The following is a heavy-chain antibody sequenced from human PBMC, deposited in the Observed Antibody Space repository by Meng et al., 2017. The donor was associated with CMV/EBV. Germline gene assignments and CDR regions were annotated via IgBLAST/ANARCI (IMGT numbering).Heavy chain of an antibody. Sequence: GGSLRLSCAASGFTSSSYEMNWVRQAPGKGLEWVSYISSSGSTIYYADSVKGRFTISRDNAKNSLYLQMNSLRAEDTAVYYCARTRITIFGVVIIARYGMDVWGQGTTVTVSS. CDR2: ISSSGSTI. CDR3: ARTRITIFGVVIIARYGMDV. D-gene: IGHD3-3*01. CDR1: GFTSSSYE. J-gene: IGHJ6*02. V-gene: IGHV3-48*03.